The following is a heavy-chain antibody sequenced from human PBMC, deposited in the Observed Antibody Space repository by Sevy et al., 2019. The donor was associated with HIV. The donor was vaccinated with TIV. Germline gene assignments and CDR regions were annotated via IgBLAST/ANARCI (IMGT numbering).Heavy chain of an antibody. V-gene: IGHV4-39*01. Sequence: SETLSLTCTVSGGSISSSSYYWGWIRQPPGKGLEWIGSNYYSGSTYYNPSLKSRVTMSVDTSKNQFSLKLSSVTAADTAVYYCARGPDRAGPYYYGMDVWGQGTTVTVSS. D-gene: IGHD6-25*01. CDR3: ARGPDRAGPYYYGMDV. J-gene: IGHJ6*02. CDR1: GGSISSSSYY. CDR2: NYYSGST.